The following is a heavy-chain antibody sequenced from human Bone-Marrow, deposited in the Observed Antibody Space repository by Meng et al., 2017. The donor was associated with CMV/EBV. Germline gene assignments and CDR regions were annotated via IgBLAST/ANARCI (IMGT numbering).Heavy chain of an antibody. J-gene: IGHJ5*02. D-gene: IGHD3-10*01. V-gene: IGHV1-2*02. Sequence: ASVKVSCKASGYTFTGYYMHWVRQAPGQGLEWMGWINPNSGGTNYAQKFQGRVTMTRDTSISTAYMELSRLRSDDTAVYYCARLEDGSGWFDPWGQGTLVTVSS. CDR1: GYTFTGYY. CDR2: INPNSGGT. CDR3: ARLEDGSGWFDP.